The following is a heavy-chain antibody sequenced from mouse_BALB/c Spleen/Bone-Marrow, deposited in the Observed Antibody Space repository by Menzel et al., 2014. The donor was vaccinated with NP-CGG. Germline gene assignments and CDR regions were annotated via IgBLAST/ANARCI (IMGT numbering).Heavy chain of an antibody. J-gene: IGHJ2*01. CDR3: ARYRLGTYFDY. D-gene: IGHD2-14*01. CDR2: IDPANGNT. CDR1: GFNIKDTY. Sequence: EVQLQQSGAELVKPGASVKLSCTASGFNIKDTYMHWVKQRPEQGLEWIGRIDPANGNTKYDPKFQGKATITADTSSNTAYLQLSSLTSEDTAVYYCARYRLGTYFDYWGQGTPLTVSS. V-gene: IGHV14-3*02.